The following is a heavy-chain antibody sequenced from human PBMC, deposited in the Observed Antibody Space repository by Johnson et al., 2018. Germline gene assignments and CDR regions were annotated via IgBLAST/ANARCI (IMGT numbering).Heavy chain of an antibody. V-gene: IGHV3-48*02. CDR2: INPMSSII. Sequence: VQLVQSGGGLVQPGGSLRLSCAASGFTFSLHAMTWVRQAPGKGLEWLAYINPMSSIIYYADTVKGRFTISRDNAKNSLFLQMNSLRDEDTAVYYCAKDSGTTGADDYWGQGTLVTVSP. J-gene: IGHJ4*02. CDR3: AKDSGTTGADDY. CDR1: GFTFSLHA. D-gene: IGHD4/OR15-4a*01.